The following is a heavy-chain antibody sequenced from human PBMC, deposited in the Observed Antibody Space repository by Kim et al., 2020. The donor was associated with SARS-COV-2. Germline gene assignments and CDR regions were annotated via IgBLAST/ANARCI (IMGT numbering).Heavy chain of an antibody. V-gene: IGHV1-2*02. Sequence: ASVKVSCKASGYTFTGYYMHWVRQAPGQGLEWMGWINPNSGGTNYAQKFQGRVTMTRDTSISTAYMELSRLRSDDTAVYYCARAPIVGATSPTDYWGQGTLVTVSS. D-gene: IGHD1-26*01. CDR1: GYTFTGYY. J-gene: IGHJ4*02. CDR2: INPNSGGT. CDR3: ARAPIVGATSPTDY.